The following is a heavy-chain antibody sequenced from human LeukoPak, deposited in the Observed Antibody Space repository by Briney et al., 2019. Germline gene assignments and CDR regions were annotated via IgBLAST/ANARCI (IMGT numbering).Heavy chain of an antibody. Sequence: GGSLRLSCAASGFTFSSHSMNWVRQAPGKGLEWVSSISSSSSYIYYADSVKGRFTISRDNAKNSLYLQMNSLRAEDTAVYYCARIEDDYGDYVFDYWGQGTLVTVSS. V-gene: IGHV3-21*01. CDR3: ARIEDDYGDYVFDY. J-gene: IGHJ4*02. D-gene: IGHD4-17*01. CDR1: GFTFSSHS. CDR2: ISSSSSYI.